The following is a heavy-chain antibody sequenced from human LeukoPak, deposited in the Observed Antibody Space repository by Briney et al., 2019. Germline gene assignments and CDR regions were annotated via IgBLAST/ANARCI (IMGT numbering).Heavy chain of an antibody. Sequence: GGSLRLSCAASGFTFSSYAMSWVRQAPGKGLEWVSAISGSGSSTYYADSVKGRFTISRDNSKNTLYLQMNSLRAEDTAVYYCAKKEGVSTSLGWFDPWGQGTLVTVSS. CDR2: ISGSGSST. D-gene: IGHD2-2*01. CDR3: AKKEGVSTSLGWFDP. CDR1: GFTFSSYA. J-gene: IGHJ5*02. V-gene: IGHV3-23*01.